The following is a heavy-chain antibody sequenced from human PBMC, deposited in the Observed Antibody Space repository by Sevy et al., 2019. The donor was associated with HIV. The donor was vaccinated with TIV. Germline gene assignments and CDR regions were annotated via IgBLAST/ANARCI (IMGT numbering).Heavy chain of an antibody. D-gene: IGHD7-27*01. V-gene: IGHV3-33*01. J-gene: IGHJ3*02. CDR2: IWYDGSNK. CDR3: ARATGNWGDDAFDI. CDR1: GFTVSRYG. Sequence: GGSLRLSCAASGFTVSRYGMHWVRQAPGKGLEWVAVIWYDGSNKYYADSVKGRFTISRDNSKNTLYLQMNSLRAEDTAVYYCARATGNWGDDAFDIWGQGTMVTVSS.